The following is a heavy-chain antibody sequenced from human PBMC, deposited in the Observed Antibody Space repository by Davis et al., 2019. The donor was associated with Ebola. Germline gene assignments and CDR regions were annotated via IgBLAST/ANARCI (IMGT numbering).Heavy chain of an antibody. Sequence: GESLKISCAASGFILSGSSLHWVRQASGKGLEWVGRFRSKIDGDATSYGASVEGRFTISWDDSKNTAYLQMNSLKTEDTAVYYCTRGAPYFMDVWGQGTTVTVSS. CDR2: FRSKIDGDAT. D-gene: IGHD2/OR15-2a*01. J-gene: IGHJ6*02. CDR3: TRGAPYFMDV. V-gene: IGHV3-73*01. CDR1: GFILSGSS.